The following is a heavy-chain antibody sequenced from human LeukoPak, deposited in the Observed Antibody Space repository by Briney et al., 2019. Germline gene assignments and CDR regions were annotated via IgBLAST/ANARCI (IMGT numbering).Heavy chain of an antibody. D-gene: IGHD6-6*01. CDR3: ASLYSSSSWSHYYGMDV. J-gene: IGHJ6*02. V-gene: IGHV1-69*13. CDR1: GGTFSSYA. Sequence: GASVKVSCKASGGTFSSYAISWVRQAPGQGLEWMGGIIPIFGTANYAQKFQGRVTITADESTSTAYMELSGLRSEDTAVYYCASLYSSSSWSHYYGMDVWGQGTTVTVSS. CDR2: IIPIFGTA.